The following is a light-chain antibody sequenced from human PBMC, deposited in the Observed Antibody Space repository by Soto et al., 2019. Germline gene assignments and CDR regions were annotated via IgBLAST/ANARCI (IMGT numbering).Light chain of an antibody. CDR2: DAS. CDR1: QSISSG. V-gene: IGKV1-5*01. Sequence: DIQMTQSPSTLSASVGDRVTITCRASQSISSGLAWYQQQPGKAPKLLIYDASCLESGVPSRFCGSGSGTEFTLTISSLQPDEFATYYCQQYNGSPGLTFGPGTKVDIK. CDR3: QQYNGSPGLT. J-gene: IGKJ3*01.